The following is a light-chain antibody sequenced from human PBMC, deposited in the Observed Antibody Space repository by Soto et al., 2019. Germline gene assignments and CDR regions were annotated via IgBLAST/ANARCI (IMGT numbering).Light chain of an antibody. CDR1: LRITKY. CDR2: GAS. V-gene: IGKV1-39*01. J-gene: IGKJ4*01. CDR3: QQSHSSPLT. Sequence: DIELIQSPSSLSASVGERVNITCRASLRITKYLNWYQQKPGKAPKLLIYGASSLQSGVPLRFSGSGSGTDFTLTISSLQPEDSATYYCQQSHSSPLTFGGGNKLEI.